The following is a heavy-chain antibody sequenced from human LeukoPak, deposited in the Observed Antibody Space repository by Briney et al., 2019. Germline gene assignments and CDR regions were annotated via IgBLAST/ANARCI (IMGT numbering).Heavy chain of an antibody. J-gene: IGHJ4*02. V-gene: IGHV4-39*01. CDR2: VYYSGSI. Sequence: SETLSLTCTVSGGSISSSSFYWGWIRQTPGKGLEWIGSVYYSGSIYYNPSLESRVTLSADASKNRFSLRLSSVTAADTAVYYCVRQLPYDSIWGSYHHYFDYWGQGTLVTVSS. CDR1: GGSISSSSFY. D-gene: IGHD3-16*01. CDR3: VRQLPYDSIWGSYHHYFDY.